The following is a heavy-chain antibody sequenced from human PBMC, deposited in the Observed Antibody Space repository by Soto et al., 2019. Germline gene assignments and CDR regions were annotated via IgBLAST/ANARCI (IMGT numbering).Heavy chain of an antibody. D-gene: IGHD2-2*01. J-gene: IGHJ6*02. V-gene: IGHV1-69*01. CDR2: IIPIFGTA. CDR3: ARRVVPAALYYYYGMDV. Sequence: QVQLVQSGAEVKKPGSSVKVSCKASGGTFSSYAISWVRQAPGQGLEWMGGIIPIFGTANYAQKFQGRVTITADESTSTAYMELSSLRSEDTAVYYGARRVVPAALYYYYGMDVWGQGTTVTVSS. CDR1: GGTFSSYA.